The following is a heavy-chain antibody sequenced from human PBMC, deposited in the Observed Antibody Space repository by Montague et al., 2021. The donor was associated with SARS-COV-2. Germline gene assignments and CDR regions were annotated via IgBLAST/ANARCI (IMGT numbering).Heavy chain of an antibody. CDR2: IYWDDDR. Sequence: PALVKPTQTLTLTCTLSGFSLADNGVGVGWIRQPPEKALEWPALIYWDDDRRYRLPLKSRLTITQDTSKNQVVLTMTNMSPLDTGTYFCAHFAEMTGIPANGGFDVWGQGTLVTVSS. CDR3: AHFAEMTGIPANGGFDV. V-gene: IGHV2-5*02. CDR1: GFSLADNGVG. J-gene: IGHJ3*01. D-gene: IGHD2-21*02.